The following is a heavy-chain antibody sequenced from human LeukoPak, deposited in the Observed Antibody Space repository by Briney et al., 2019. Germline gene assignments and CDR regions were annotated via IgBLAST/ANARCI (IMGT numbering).Heavy chain of an antibody. V-gene: IGHV4-38-2*02. CDR1: GYSISSGYY. CDR2: IYHSGRT. J-gene: IGHJ4*02. D-gene: IGHD4-17*01. Sequence: SETLSLTCTVSGYSISSGYYWGWIRQPPGKGLEWIGSIYHSGRTYYNPSLKSRVTISVDTSKNQFSLKLSSVTAADTAVYYCARGATVTTMEEKRYYFDYWGQGTLVTVSS. CDR3: ARGATVTTMEEKRYYFDY.